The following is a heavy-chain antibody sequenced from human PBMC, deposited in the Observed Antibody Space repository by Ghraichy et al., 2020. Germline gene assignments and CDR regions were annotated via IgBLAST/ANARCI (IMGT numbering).Heavy chain of an antibody. D-gene: IGHD2-15*01. CDR2: IKSKTDGGTT. V-gene: IGHV3-15*01. CDR1: GFTFSNAW. J-gene: IGHJ3*02. CDR3: TTQGGYCSGGSCYFGAFDI. Sequence: GGSLRLSCAASGFTFSNAWMSWVRQAPGKGLEWVGRIKSKTDGGTTDYAAPVKGRFTISRDDSKNTLYLQMNSLKTEDTAVYYCTTQGGYCSGGSCYFGAFDIWGQGTMVTVSS.